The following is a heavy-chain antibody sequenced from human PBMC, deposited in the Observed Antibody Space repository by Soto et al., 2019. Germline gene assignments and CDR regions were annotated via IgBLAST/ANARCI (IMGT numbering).Heavy chain of an antibody. V-gene: IGHV4-34*01. D-gene: IGHD2-8*02. Sequence: LETLSLTCAVYGGSFSGYYSTWFRQPPGTGLEWIGEINHSGSTNYNPSLKSRVTISVDTSKNQFSLKLTSVTAADTSVYYCARDKITGLFDYWGQGTLVTVSS. CDR2: INHSGST. J-gene: IGHJ4*02. CDR1: GGSFSGYY. CDR3: ARDKITGLFDY.